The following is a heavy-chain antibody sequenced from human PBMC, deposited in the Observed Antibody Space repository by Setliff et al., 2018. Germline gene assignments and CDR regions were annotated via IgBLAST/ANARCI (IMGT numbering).Heavy chain of an antibody. V-gene: IGHV1-18*01. CDR3: AGINFYVSSGYYYAPEL. CDR1: GFTFTDYG. J-gene: IGHJ4*02. CDR2: INKYNFNT. D-gene: IGHD3-22*01. Sequence: GASVKVSCKSSGFTFTDYGITWVRQVPGQGLEWMGWINKYNFNTQYAQEFQGRVTVTPDTSTTTSYMELRSLRADDTAVYYCAGINFYVSSGYYYAPELWGQGTTFTVAS.